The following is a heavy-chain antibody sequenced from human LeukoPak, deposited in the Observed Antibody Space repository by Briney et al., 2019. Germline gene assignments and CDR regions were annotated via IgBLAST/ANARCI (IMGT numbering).Heavy chain of an antibody. Sequence: GRSLRLSCAASGFTFSTYWMSWVRQAPGKGLEWVANINQDGSDKYYVDSVKGRFTISRDNAKNSLYLQMNSLRAEDTAVYYCARNSGFYRYYFDYWGQGTLVTVSS. J-gene: IGHJ4*02. CDR2: INQDGSDK. CDR1: GFTFSTYW. D-gene: IGHD3-22*01. V-gene: IGHV3-7*01. CDR3: ARNSGFYRYYFDY.